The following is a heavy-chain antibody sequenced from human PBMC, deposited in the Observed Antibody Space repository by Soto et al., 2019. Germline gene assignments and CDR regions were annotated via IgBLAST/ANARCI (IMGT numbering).Heavy chain of an antibody. J-gene: IGHJ6*02. CDR1: GGSISSSSYY. V-gene: IGHV4-39*01. CDR2: IYYSGYT. CDR3: ARHNGPLYVGYYYDMDV. Sequence: QLQLQESGPGLVKPSETLSLTCTVSGGSISSSSYYWGWIRQPPGKGLEWIGSIYYSGYTYYNPSLKSRVTISVHTSKNQFSLKLSSVTAADTAVYYCARHNGPLYVGYYYDMDVWGRGTTVTVSS. D-gene: IGHD3-16*01.